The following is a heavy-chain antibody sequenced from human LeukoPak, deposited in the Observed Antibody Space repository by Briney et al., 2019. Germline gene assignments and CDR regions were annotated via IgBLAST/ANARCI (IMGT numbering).Heavy chain of an antibody. CDR2: IYSGGST. J-gene: IGHJ4*02. Sequence: GGSLRLSCAASGFTVSSSYMTWVRRAPGKGLEWVSLIYSGGSTYYPDSVKGRFTISRDNSKNTLYLQMNSLRAEDTAVYYCARVDYSTGWYAYYFDYWGQGTLVTVSS. CDR1: GFTVSSSY. CDR3: ARVDYSTGWYAYYFDY. V-gene: IGHV3-53*01. D-gene: IGHD6-19*01.